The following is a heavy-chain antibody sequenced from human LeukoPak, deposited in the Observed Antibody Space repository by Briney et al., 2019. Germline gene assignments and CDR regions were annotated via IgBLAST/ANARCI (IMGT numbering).Heavy chain of an antibody. Sequence: SETLSLTCSVSGGSISGDIYYWGWIRQPPGKGLEWIGSIYYSGSTYYSPSLKSRVTISVDTSKNQSSLKLSSVTAADTAVYYCASGHYDILTGYPTDRRETRSQYYYYMDVWGKGTTVTVSS. CDR3: ASGHYDILTGYPTDRRETRSQYYYYMDV. CDR2: IYYSGST. J-gene: IGHJ6*03. D-gene: IGHD3-9*01. V-gene: IGHV4-39*07. CDR1: GGSISGDIYY.